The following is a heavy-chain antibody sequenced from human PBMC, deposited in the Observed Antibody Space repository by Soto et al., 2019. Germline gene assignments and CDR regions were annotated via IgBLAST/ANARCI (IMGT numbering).Heavy chain of an antibody. J-gene: IGHJ4*02. CDR3: AHTPVGATSLSYFDY. CDR1: GFSLSTSGVG. D-gene: IGHD1-26*01. CDR2: IYWNDDK. Sequence: QITLKESGPTLVKPTQTLTLTCTFSGFSLSTSGVGVGWIRQPPGKALEWRALIYWNDDKRYSPSLKSRLTITKDTSKNQVVLTMTNMDPVDTATYYCAHTPVGATSLSYFDYWGQGTLVTVSS. V-gene: IGHV2-5*01.